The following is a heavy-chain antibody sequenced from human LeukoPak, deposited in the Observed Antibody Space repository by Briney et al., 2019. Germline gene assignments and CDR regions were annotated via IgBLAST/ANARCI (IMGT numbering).Heavy chain of an antibody. CDR2: ISSTSSYI. Sequence: GGSLRLSCAASGFTFSSYTVNWVRQAPGKGLEWVSSISSTSSYIYYADSVKGRFTISRDNAKNSLYLQMDSLRAEDTAVYYCAREEGRAAQFDCWGQGTLVTVSS. J-gene: IGHJ4*02. V-gene: IGHV3-21*01. CDR1: GFTFSSYT. D-gene: IGHD3-10*01. CDR3: AREEGRAAQFDC.